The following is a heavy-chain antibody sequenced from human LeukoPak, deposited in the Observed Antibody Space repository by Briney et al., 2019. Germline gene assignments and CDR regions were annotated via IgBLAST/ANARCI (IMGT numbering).Heavy chain of an antibody. CDR2: INPNSGGT. D-gene: IGHD5-24*01. J-gene: IGHJ4*02. V-gene: IGHV1-2*02. CDR1: GYIFTAYY. Sequence: GASVKVSCKASGYIFTAYYMHWVRQAPGQGLEWMGWINPNSGGTNYAQKFQGRVTMTRDTAISTTYMDLSRLRSDDTAVYYCARDYRDGYNSFFDYWGQGNLVTVSS. CDR3: ARDYRDGYNSFFDY.